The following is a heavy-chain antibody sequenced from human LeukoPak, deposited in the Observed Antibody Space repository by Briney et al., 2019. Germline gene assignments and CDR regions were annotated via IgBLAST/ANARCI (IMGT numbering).Heavy chain of an antibody. V-gene: IGHV4-38-2*02. CDR2: IYHSGIT. Sequence: SETLSLTCTVSGGSFRGDYYWAWIRQPPGKGLEWIGNIYHSGITYYNHFNSSLKSRVTISIDTSKNQFSLRLTSVTAADTAVYFCATLVSTRYYFDYWGQGTLVTVSS. CDR3: ATLVSTRYYFDY. D-gene: IGHD5/OR15-5a*01. CDR1: GGSFRGDYY. J-gene: IGHJ4*02.